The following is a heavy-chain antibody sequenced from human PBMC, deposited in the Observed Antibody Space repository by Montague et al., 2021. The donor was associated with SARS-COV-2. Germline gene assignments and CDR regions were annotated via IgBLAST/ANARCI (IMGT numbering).Heavy chain of an antibody. CDR1: GFSLTTAGMG. CDR3: ARRTTSLVGEPFFGFDV. CDR2: IYWDDEK. D-gene: IGHD3-10*01. V-gene: IGHV2-5*08. Sequence: PALVKPTQTLTLTCTVSGFSLTTAGMGVAWIRRPPGKALEWLAIIYWDDEKRYRSSLESRVSITKDSSNTRVMFTMTNMDPLDAGKYYCARRTTSLVGEPFFGFDVWGPGTLVNVSS. J-gene: IGHJ3*01.